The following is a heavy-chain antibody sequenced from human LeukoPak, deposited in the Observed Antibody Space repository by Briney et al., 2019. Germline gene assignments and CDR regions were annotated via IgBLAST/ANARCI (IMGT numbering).Heavy chain of an antibody. CDR1: GFTFSDYW. D-gene: IGHD4-17*01. CDR2: INQDGSAK. J-gene: IGHJ4*02. Sequence: GGSLRLSCAVSGFTFSDYWMSWVRQAPGKGLEWVANINQDGSAKYYVVSVKGRFTISRDNAKNSLPLHTNSLRAEDTALYYCARVPATVKADYWGQGTLVTVSS. V-gene: IGHV3-7*04. CDR3: ARVPATVKADY.